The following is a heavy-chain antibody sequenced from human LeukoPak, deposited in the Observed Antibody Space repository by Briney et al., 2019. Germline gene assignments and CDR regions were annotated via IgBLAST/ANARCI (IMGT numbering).Heavy chain of an antibody. CDR3: ARGITQGVDY. CDR1: GYTFSNYD. D-gene: IGHD1-20*01. CDR2: VSPTSGNT. J-gene: IGHJ4*02. V-gene: IGHV1-8*01. Sequence: ASVRVSCKASGYTFSNYDINWVRQAAGQGFEWMGWVSPTSGNTGLTQKFQGRVTMTSDTSTTSVYMELGSLISEDTAVYYCARGITQGVDYWGQGTLVSVSS.